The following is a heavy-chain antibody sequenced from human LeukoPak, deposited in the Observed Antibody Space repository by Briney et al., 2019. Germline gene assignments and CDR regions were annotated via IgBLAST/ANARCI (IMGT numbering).Heavy chain of an antibody. CDR3: ARGSQWELLDWFDP. Sequence: ASVKVSCKASGYTFTGYYMHWVRQAPGQGLEGMGWINPNSGGTNYAQKFQGRVTMTRGTSISTDYMELSRLRSDDTAVYYCARGSQWELLDWFDPWGQGTLVTVSS. D-gene: IGHD1-26*01. V-gene: IGHV1-2*02. CDR2: INPNSGGT. CDR1: GYTFTGYY. J-gene: IGHJ5*02.